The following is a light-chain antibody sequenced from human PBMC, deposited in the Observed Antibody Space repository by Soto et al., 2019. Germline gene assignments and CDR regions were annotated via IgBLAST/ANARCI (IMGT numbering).Light chain of an antibody. V-gene: IGLV1-44*01. CDR1: SSNIGPNA. J-gene: IGLJ1*01. Sequence: QAVVTQPPSASGTPGQKVTISCSGSSSNIGPNAVHWYQQLPGTAPKLLLYNNNQRPSGVSDRFSGSKSGTSASLAISGLQSDDEADYHCAAWDDSLNGLVFGTGTKLTVL. CDR2: NNN. CDR3: AAWDDSLNGLV.